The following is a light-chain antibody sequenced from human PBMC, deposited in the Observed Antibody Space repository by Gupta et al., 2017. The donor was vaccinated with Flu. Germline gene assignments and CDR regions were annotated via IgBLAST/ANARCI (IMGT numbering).Light chain of an antibody. J-gene: IGLJ2*01. CDR3: EAWDSSQGGGV. Sequence: VTITSTGSGYNIRTNPVAWYHQDPGAAPLLLIYDDVKRPSGIPERFSGSKSGTSATLDITGVQAEDEADYYCEAWDSSQGGGVFGGGTRLTVL. CDR2: DDV. CDR1: GYNIRTNP. V-gene: IGLV1-51*02.